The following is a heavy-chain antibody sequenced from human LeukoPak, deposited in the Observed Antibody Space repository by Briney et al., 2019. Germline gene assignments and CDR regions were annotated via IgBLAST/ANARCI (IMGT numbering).Heavy chain of an antibody. V-gene: IGHV1-2*06. Sequence: ASVKVSCKASGYTFTAYYIHWVRQAPGQGLEWMGRINPNSGGTNYAQMFQGRVTMTRGTSTSTAYMELSRLRSDDTAVYYCTRAYYDSSGLGFDYWGQGTLVTVSS. J-gene: IGHJ4*02. CDR1: GYTFTAYY. CDR2: INPNSGGT. D-gene: IGHD3-22*01. CDR3: TRAYYDSSGLGFDY.